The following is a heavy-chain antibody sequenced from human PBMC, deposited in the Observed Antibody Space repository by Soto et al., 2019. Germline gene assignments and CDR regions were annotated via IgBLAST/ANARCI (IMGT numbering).Heavy chain of an antibody. CDR2: INPSGGST. D-gene: IGHD1-1*01. V-gene: IGHV1-46*01. Sequence: ASVKVSCEACGDSFTSYYMHWVRQAPGQGLEWMGIINPSGGSTSYAQKLQGRVTMTRDTSTSTAYMELSSLRSDDTAVYYCARDGVQLERRGGQYYYYYYGMDVWGQGTTVTVSS. CDR1: GDSFTSYY. J-gene: IGHJ6*02. CDR3: ARDGVQLERRGGQYYYYYYGMDV.